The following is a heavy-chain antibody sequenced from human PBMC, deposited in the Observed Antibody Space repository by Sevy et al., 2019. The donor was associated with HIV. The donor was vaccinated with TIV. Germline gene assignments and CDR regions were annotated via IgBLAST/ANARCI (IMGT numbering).Heavy chain of an antibody. CDR2: INPKSGDT. D-gene: IGHD6-13*01. J-gene: IGHJ6*02. CDR3: ARGTSSSRPGFYQYYYGMDV. CDR1: GYTLTGYY. Sequence: ASVKVSCKASGYTLTGYYMHWVRQAPRQGLEWIGRINPKSGDTKYAQKFQGGVTMTRDTSISTAYMELSSLKSDDTAVYYCARGTSSSRPGFYQYYYGMDVWGQGSTVTVSS. V-gene: IGHV1-2*06.